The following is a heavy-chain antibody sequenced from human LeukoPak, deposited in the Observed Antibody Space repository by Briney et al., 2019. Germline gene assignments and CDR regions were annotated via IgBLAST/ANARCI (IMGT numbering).Heavy chain of an antibody. CDR2: ISAYNGNT. CDR1: GYTFTSNG. J-gene: IGHJ4*02. V-gene: IGHV1-18*01. D-gene: IGHD6-19*01. CDR3: ARLWIAVASKLISFDY. Sequence: ASVKVSCTASGYTFTSNGITWVRQAPRQGLEWMGWISAYNGNTNYAQKLQGRVTMTTDTSTSTAYMELRSLRSDDTAVYYCARLWIAVASKLISFDYWGQGTLVTVSS.